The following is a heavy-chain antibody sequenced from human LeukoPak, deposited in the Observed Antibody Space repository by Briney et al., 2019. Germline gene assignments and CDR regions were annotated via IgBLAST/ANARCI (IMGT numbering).Heavy chain of an antibody. D-gene: IGHD6-13*01. CDR2: ISTSSSYI. J-gene: IGHJ6*03. CDR1: GFTFSSYS. Sequence: GGSLRLSCAASGFTFSSYSMNWVRQAPGKGLEWVSSISTSSSYINYADSVKGRFTISRDNAKNSLYLQMNSLRAEDTAVYYCARVKQQLVRLLGRDTTYYYYYYMDVWGKGTTVTVSS. CDR3: ARVKQQLVRLLGRDTTYYYYYYMDV. V-gene: IGHV3-21*01.